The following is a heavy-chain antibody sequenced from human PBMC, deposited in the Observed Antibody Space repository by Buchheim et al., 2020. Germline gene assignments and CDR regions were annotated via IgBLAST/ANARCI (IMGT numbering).Heavy chain of an antibody. CDR1: GFTFSNYW. V-gene: IGHV3-74*01. CDR3: VVGSEDGGNRKPLFDY. CDR2: INGAGSTT. J-gene: IGHJ4*02. Sequence: EVQLVESGGGLVQPGGSLRLSCAGSGFTFSNYWMHWVRQAPGKGLVWVSRINGAGSTTKYADSVKGRFTISRDNAKNTLYLQMNSLGAEDTAVYYCVVGSEDGGNRKPLFDYWGQGTL. D-gene: IGHD4-23*01.